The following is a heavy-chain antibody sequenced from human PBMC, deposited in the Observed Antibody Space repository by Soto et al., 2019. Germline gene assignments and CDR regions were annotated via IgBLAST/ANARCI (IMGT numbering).Heavy chain of an antibody. CDR1: GYTFTNFG. D-gene: IGHD1-26*01. CDR3: ARARMFSGAHHDY. Sequence: QVHLVQSGAVLENPGASVKVSCKASGYTFTNFGINWVRQAPGQGLEWMGWITPYNGNANYPQKHQDRLTITTATSANTAYVELRSLRSDDTAVYFCARARMFSGAHHDYWGQGTRVTVSS. V-gene: IGHV1-18*04. CDR2: ITPYNGNA. J-gene: IGHJ4*02.